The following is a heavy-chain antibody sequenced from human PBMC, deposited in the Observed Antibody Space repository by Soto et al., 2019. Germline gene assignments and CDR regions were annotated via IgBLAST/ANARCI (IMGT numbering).Heavy chain of an antibody. J-gene: IGHJ4*02. CDR2: IFYSDNT. Sequence: SETLSLTCTVSGGSISTYYWSWIRQSPGKGLEWIGYIFYSDNTNYNPSLRSRVTISVDTSKSQFSLKLTSVTAADTAVYYCARGGETYYDFWSGFSPIDYWGQGALVTVS. D-gene: IGHD3-3*01. V-gene: IGHV4-59*01. CDR3: ARGGETYYDFWSGFSPIDY. CDR1: GGSISTYY.